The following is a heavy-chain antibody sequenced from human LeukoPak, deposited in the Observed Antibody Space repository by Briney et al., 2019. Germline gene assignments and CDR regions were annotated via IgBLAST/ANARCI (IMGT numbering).Heavy chain of an antibody. J-gene: IGHJ4*02. Sequence: GESLKISCKASGYSFTDFWIAWVRQMPGKGLEWMGIIFPGNSDYRYSPSFQGQVAISADKSISTAYLQWSSLKASDTAMYYCARQSIGFGDYADYWGQGTLVTVSS. CDR2: IFPGNSDY. CDR1: GYSFTDFW. V-gene: IGHV5-51*01. D-gene: IGHD3-10*01. CDR3: ARQSIGFGDYADY.